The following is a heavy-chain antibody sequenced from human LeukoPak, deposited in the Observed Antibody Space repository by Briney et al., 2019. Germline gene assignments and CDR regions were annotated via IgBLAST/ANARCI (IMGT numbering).Heavy chain of an antibody. CDR2: IYYSGST. D-gene: IGHD5-24*01. CDR1: GGSISIGGYY. J-gene: IGHJ4*02. Sequence: PSQTLSLTCTVSGGSISIGGYYWSWIRQHPGKGLEWIGYIYYSGSTYYNPSLKSRVTISVDTSKNQFSLKLSSVTAADTAVYYCARGIEMATATDYWGQGTLVTVSS. CDR3: ARGIEMATATDY. V-gene: IGHV4-31*03.